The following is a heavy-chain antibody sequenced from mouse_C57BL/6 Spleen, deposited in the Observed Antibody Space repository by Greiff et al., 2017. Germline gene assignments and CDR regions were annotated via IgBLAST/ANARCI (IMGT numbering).Heavy chain of an antibody. CDR3: ARDEGYSKPYAMDY. J-gene: IGHJ4*01. D-gene: IGHD2-5*01. CDR1: GFTFSSYA. CDR2: ISDGGSYT. Sequence: EVKLMESGGGLVKPGGSLKLSCAASGFTFSSYAMSWVRQTPEKRLEWVATISDGGSYTYYPDNVKGRFTISRDNAKNNLYLQMSHLKSEDTAMYYCARDEGYSKPYAMDYWGQGTSVTVSS. V-gene: IGHV5-4*01.